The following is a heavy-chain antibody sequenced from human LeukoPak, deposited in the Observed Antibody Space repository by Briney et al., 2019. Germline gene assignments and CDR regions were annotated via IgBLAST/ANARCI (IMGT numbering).Heavy chain of an antibody. CDR1: GDSISGTTNW. V-gene: IGHV4-4*02. J-gene: IGHJ3*02. CDR2: IYHTGGT. Sequence: PSGTLSLTCTVSGDSISGTTNWWSWVRQPPGKGLEWIGEIYHTGGTNYNPSLKSRITISVDKSQNQFSLKVNSLTAADTAVYYCAREAAGEAFDIWGQGTMVTVSS. CDR3: AREAAGEAFDI. D-gene: IGHD6-13*01.